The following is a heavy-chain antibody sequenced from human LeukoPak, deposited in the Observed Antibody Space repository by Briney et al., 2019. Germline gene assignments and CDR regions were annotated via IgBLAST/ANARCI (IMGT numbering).Heavy chain of an antibody. Sequence: PGGSLRLSCAASGFTFSSYAMSWVRQAPGKGLEWVSAISGSGGSTYYADSVKGRFTISRDNSKNTLYLQMNSLRAEDTAVYYCAKTLMYSSSARWFDPWGQGTLVTVSS. CDR1: GFTFSSYA. V-gene: IGHV3-23*01. CDR3: AKTLMYSSSARWFDP. CDR2: ISGSGGST. D-gene: IGHD6-6*01. J-gene: IGHJ5*02.